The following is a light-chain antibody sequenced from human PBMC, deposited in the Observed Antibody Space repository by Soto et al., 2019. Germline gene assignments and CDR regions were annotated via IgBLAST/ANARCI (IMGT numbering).Light chain of an antibody. CDR1: TGAVTSGHY. CDR3: LLSYSGTNWV. J-gene: IGLJ3*02. V-gene: IGLV7-46*01. Sequence: QTVVTQEPSLTVSPGGTVTLTCGSSTGAVTSGHYPYWFQQKPGQAPRTLIYDTTNKHSWTPARFSGSLLGGKAALTLAGAQTDDEADYYCLLSYSGTNWVFGGGTKLSVL. CDR2: DTT.